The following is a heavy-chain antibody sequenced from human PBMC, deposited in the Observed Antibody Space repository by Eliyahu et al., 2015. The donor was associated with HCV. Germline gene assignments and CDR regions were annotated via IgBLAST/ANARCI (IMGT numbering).Heavy chain of an antibody. Sequence: EVKKPGSSVKVSCKASGGTFSSYAISWVRQAPGQGLEWMGGIIPIFGTANYAQKFQGRVTITADESTSTAYMELSSLRSEDTAVYYCARGGCSGGSCYGEYYFDYWGQGTLVTVSS. CDR1: GGTFSSYA. D-gene: IGHD2-15*01. J-gene: IGHJ4*02. CDR2: IIPIFGTA. CDR3: ARGGCSGGSCYGEYYFDY. V-gene: IGHV1-69*01.